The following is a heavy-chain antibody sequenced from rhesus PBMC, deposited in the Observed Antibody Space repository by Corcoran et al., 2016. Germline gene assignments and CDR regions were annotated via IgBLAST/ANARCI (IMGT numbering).Heavy chain of an antibody. V-gene: IGHV4S7*01. Sequence: QVQLQESGPGLVKPSETLSLTCAVSGGSLSGGYSCGWIRQHPGKGLEWIGNIYGNSASTYYNPSLKSRVTSSKDTSKNQFSLKLSSVTAADTAVYYCARRYSSGSGYFDYWGQGVLVTVSS. CDR1: GGSLSGGYS. CDR2: IYGNSAST. J-gene: IGHJ4*01. CDR3: ARRYSSGSGYFDY. D-gene: IGHD6-31*01.